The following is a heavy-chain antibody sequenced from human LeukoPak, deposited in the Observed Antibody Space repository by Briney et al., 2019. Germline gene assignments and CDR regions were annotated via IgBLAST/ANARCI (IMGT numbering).Heavy chain of an antibody. CDR2: ISSSSSTI. V-gene: IGHV3-48*01. Sequence: GGSLRLSCAASGFTFSSYSMNWVRQAPGKGLEWVSYISSSSSTIYYADSVKGRFTISRDNAKNSLYLQMNSLRAEDTAVYYCARVVSAGAQFWFDPWGQGTLVTVSS. CDR3: ARVVSAGAQFWFDP. CDR1: GFTFSSYS. J-gene: IGHJ5*02. D-gene: IGHD2-2*01.